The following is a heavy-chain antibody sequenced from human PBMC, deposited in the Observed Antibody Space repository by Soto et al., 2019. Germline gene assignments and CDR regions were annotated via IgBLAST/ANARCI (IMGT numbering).Heavy chain of an antibody. V-gene: IGHV1-69*13. CDR1: GGTFSSYA. CDR3: ARGITGTVSYYYGMDV. J-gene: IGHJ6*02. D-gene: IGHD1-20*01. Sequence: SVKVSCKASGGTFSSYAISWVRQAPGQGLEWMGGIIPIFGTADYAQKFQGRVTITADESTSTAYMELSSLGSEDTAVYYCARGITGTVSYYYGMDVWGQGTTVTVSS. CDR2: IIPIFGTA.